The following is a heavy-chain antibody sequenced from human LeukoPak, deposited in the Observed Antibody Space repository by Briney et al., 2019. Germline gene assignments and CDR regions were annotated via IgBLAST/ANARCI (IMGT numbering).Heavy chain of an antibody. CDR1: DFTFANYA. J-gene: IGHJ3*01. D-gene: IGHD4-17*01. CDR2: IKGSGSYA. CDR3: GRDPNGDYIGAFEF. V-gene: IGHV3-23*01. Sequence: GGSLRLSCVGSDFTFANYAMTWVRLIPGKGLEWVSSIKGSGSYAMYADSVSGRFTTSRDNSRNTIFLQMTSLRAEDTAIYYCGRDPNGDYIGAFEFWGLGTLVSVSS.